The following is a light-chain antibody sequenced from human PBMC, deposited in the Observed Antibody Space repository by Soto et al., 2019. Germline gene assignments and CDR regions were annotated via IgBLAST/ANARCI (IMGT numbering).Light chain of an antibody. V-gene: IGLV2-14*01. Sequence: QSALTQPASVSGSPGQSITISCTGTSSDVGGYYYVSWYQHHPGKSPKLMIYEVSSRPSGVSNRFSGSKSGNTASLTISGLKAEDEADYYCSSYRSSNSWVFGGGTKLTVL. CDR3: SSYRSSNSWV. J-gene: IGLJ3*02. CDR1: SSDVGGYYY. CDR2: EVS.